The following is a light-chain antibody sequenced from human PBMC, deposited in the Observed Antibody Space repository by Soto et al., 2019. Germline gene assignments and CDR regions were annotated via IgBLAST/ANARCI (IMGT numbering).Light chain of an antibody. CDR1: QSVSSSY. V-gene: IGKV3-20*01. CDR2: GAS. CDR3: QQYDSSTGRT. J-gene: IGKJ1*01. Sequence: EIVLTQSPCTLSLSPGERATLSCRASQSVSSSYLAWYQQKPGQAPRLLIYGASSRATGIPDRFSGSGSGTDFTLTISRLEPEDFAVYYCQQYDSSTGRTFGQGTKVDIK.